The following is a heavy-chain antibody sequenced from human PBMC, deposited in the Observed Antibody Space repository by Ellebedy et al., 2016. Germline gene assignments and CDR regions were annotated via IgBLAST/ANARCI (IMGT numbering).Heavy chain of an antibody. CDR3: ARGLFDHRMAFDI. Sequence: SETLSLTCAVYGGSFRGYYWSWIRQPPGKGLEWIGEVSHSGSTNYNPSLKSRVTISEDTSKNQFSLRLRSVTAADTAVYYCARGLFDHRMAFDIWGQGTMVTVSS. CDR2: VSHSGST. D-gene: IGHD2-21*01. V-gene: IGHV4-34*01. J-gene: IGHJ3*02. CDR1: GGSFRGYY.